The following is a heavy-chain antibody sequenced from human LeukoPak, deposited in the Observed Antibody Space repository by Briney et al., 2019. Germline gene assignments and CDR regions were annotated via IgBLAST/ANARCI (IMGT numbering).Heavy chain of an antibody. CDR3: ARGRSSSWFDY. V-gene: IGHV3-7*03. CDR2: INPDGNKK. CDR1: GLIFSGSW. D-gene: IGHD6-13*01. Sequence: GGSLRLSCAASGLIFSGSWMNWVRQAPGKGLEWEATINPDGNKKGYVDSVKGRFTISRDDAENSLYLQMDSLRAEDAAVYYCARGRSSSWFDYWGQGTLVTVSS. J-gene: IGHJ5*01.